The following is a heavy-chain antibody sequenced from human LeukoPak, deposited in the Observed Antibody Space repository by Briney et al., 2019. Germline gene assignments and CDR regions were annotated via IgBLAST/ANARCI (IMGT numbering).Heavy chain of an antibody. J-gene: IGHJ4*01. CDR1: GFTFRSYD. CDR3: ARGGHYASGSYEY. D-gene: IGHD3-10*01. V-gene: IGHV3-13*01. CDR2: IGTAGEI. Sequence: GGSLRLSCAASGFTFRSYDMHWVRQATGKGLEWVSGIGTAGEIYYPGSVKGRFTISRDNAKHTVYLQMDSLRADDSAVYYCARGGHYASGSYEYWGHGTLVTVSS.